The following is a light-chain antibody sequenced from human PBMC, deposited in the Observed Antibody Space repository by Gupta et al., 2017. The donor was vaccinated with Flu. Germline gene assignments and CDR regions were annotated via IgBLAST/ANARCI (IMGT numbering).Light chain of an antibody. CDR2: SNN. CDR1: SSNIGSNS. CDR3: AALDDSLKGVV. Sequence: QSVLTQPPSVSGTPGQRVTISCSGGSSNIGSNSVNWYQQLPGTAPKVLIYSNNQRPSGVPDRVSGSKYGTSASLAISGLQSEDEADYYCAALDDSLKGVVFGGGTKLTVL. V-gene: IGLV1-44*01. J-gene: IGLJ2*01.